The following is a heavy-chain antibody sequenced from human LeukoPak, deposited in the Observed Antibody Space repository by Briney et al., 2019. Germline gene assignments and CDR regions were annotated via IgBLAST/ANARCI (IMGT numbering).Heavy chain of an antibody. J-gene: IGHJ6*02. CDR1: GFTVSSNY. V-gene: IGHV3-66*01. Sequence: GGSLRLSCAASGFTVSSNYMSWVRQAPGKGLEWVSVIYSGGSTYYADSVKGRFTISRDNSKNTLYLQMNSLRAEDTAVYYCARWPQTSVPYYYGMDVWGQGTTVTVSS. CDR3: ARWPQTSVPYYYGMDV. CDR2: IYSGGST.